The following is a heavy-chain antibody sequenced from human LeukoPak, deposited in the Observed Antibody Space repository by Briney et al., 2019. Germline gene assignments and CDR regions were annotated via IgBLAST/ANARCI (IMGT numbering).Heavy chain of an antibody. D-gene: IGHD3-10*01. J-gene: IGHJ6*04. CDR3: ARDKGMGAPPRGLDV. CDR2: IKQDGREK. Sequence: GGALRLSCAASGLTFISYWMSWVRQAPGKGLEGVANIKQDGREKYYVDYVKGRFTISRDNAKNSLYLQMNSLRAEDTAVYYCARDKGMGAPPRGLDVWGKGTTVTVSS. V-gene: IGHV3-7*01. CDR1: GLTFISYW.